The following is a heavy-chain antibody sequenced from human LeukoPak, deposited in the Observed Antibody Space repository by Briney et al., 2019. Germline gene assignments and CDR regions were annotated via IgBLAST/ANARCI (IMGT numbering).Heavy chain of an antibody. CDR1: GYTFTGYY. J-gene: IGHJ6*03. CDR2: INPNSGGT. CDR3: ARGGEPYYDFWSGYFGYYYYYMDV. V-gene: IGHV1-2*02. Sequence: ASVKVSCKASGYTFTGYYMHWVRQAPGQGLEWMGWINPNSGGTNYAQKFQGRVTMTRDTSISTAYMELSRLRSDDTAVYYCARGGEPYYDFWSGYFGYYYYYMDVWGKGTTVTVSS. D-gene: IGHD3-3*01.